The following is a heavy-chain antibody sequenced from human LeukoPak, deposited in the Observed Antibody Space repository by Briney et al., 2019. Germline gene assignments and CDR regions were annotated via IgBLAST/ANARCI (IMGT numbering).Heavy chain of an antibody. V-gene: IGHV1-2*02. Sequence: ASVKVSCKASGYTFTGYYMHWVRQAPGQGLEWMGWINPNSGGTNYAQKFQGRVTMTRDTSISTAYMELSRLRSDDTAVYYCARAGGYCGRISCPYHFHYWGQGSLVAVP. CDR1: GYTFTGYY. CDR3: ARAGGYCGRISCPYHFHY. CDR2: INPNSGGT. D-gene: IGHD2-15*01. J-gene: IGHJ4*02.